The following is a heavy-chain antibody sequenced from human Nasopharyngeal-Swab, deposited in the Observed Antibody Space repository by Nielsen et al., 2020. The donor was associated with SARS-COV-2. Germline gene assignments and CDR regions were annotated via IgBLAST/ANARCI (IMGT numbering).Heavy chain of an antibody. V-gene: IGHV4-34*01. CDR3: ARGAHSSSSGVENWFDP. Sequence: WIRQPPGKGLEWIGEINHSGSTNYNPSLKSRVTISVDTSKNQFSLKLSSVTAADTAVYYCARGAHSSSSGVENWFDPWGQGTLVTVSS. D-gene: IGHD6-6*01. J-gene: IGHJ5*02. CDR2: INHSGST.